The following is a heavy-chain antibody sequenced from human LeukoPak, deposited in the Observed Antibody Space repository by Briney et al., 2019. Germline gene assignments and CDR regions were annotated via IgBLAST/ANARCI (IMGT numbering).Heavy chain of an antibody. J-gene: IGHJ4*02. CDR1: GFTFSSYS. V-gene: IGHV3-21*01. CDR2: ISSSSSYI. Sequence: PGGSLRLSCAASGFTFSSYSMNWVHQAPGKGLEWVSSISSSSSYIYYADSVKGRFTIPRDNAKNSLYLQMNSLRAEDTAVYYCARDLGTGTIDYWGQGTLVTVSS. D-gene: IGHD1-1*01. CDR3: ARDLGTGTIDY.